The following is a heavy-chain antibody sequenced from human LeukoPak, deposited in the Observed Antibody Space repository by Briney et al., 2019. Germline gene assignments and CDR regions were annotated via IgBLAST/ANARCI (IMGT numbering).Heavy chain of an antibody. V-gene: IGHV2-5*01. CDR2: FYWNDDK. CDR3: SHLIAFGSSPYFDY. D-gene: IGHD6-6*01. CDR1: GFSLSTSGAG. J-gene: IGHJ4*02. Sequence: CPTLVKPTQALTLTCNFAGFSLSTSGAGLGWILQPPGKTLDRLALFYWNDDKSYSTSLKSRLSITKDTSKNEVVLTMTDIDPVDTATYYCSHLIAFGSSPYFDYWRQGALVTVSS.